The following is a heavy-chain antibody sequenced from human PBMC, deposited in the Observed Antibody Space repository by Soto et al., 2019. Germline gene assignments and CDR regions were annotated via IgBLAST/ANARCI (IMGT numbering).Heavy chain of an antibody. CDR1: SFTFSTAW. D-gene: IGHD3-22*01. J-gene: IGHJ4*01. V-gene: IGHV3-15*07. CDR2: IRSKAYGGTT. CDR3: TTDSYSTMIILRFDY. Sequence: GGSLTLSCVASSFTFSTAWINWVRLAPGKGLQWDGRIRSKAYGGTTGYTAPVKSRFARSRDDSKNTLYLQMNNLKSEDTAVYYFTTDSYSTMIILRFDYWGHGTLVTVSS.